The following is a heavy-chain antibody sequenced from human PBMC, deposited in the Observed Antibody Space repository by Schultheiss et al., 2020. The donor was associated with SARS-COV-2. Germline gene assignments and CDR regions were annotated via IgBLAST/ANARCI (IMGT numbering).Heavy chain of an antibody. Sequence: GGSLRLSCAASGFTFTSAWMHWVRQAPGKGLEWVSSIGIYTDYIYYADSVEGRLTISRDNSKNTQYLQMNSLRAEDTAVYYCASCIAVAGPPSDVWGQGTTVTVSS. V-gene: IGHV3-21*04. CDR2: IGIYTDYI. J-gene: IGHJ6*02. D-gene: IGHD6-19*01. CDR3: ASCIAVAGPPSDV. CDR1: GFTFTSAW.